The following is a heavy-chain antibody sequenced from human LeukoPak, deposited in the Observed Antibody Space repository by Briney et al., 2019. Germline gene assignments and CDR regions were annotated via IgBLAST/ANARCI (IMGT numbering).Heavy chain of an antibody. J-gene: IGHJ4*02. CDR3: ARARGGTSLDY. CDR2: VSYDGSNQ. D-gene: IGHD3-10*01. Sequence: GGSLRLSCAASGFTFSDYVMHWVRQAPGKGLEWVAVVSYDGSNQYYADSVKGRFTISRDNSKNTFYLQMNSLRAEDTAVYYCARARGGTSLDYWGQGTLLPVSS. V-gene: IGHV3-30-3*01. CDR1: GFTFSDYV.